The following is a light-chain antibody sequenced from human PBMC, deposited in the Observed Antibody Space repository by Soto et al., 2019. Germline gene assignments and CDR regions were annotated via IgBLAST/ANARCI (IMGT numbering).Light chain of an antibody. V-gene: IGLV2-14*01. CDR2: GAN. Sequence: QSVLTQPASVSGSPGQSITISCTGSSNDIGTYEYVSWHQHHPGRAPKLIIFGANDRPSGISDRFSGSKSGNTASLTIFGLQLEDEAVYYCSSYTTGSTLPWVFGTGTKVTV. CDR1: SNDIGTYEY. J-gene: IGLJ1*01. CDR3: SSYTTGSTLPWV.